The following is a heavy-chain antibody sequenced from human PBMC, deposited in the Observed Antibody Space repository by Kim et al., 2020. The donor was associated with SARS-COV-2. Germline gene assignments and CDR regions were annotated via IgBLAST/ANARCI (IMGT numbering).Heavy chain of an antibody. Sequence: GGSLRLSCAASGFTFSSYGMHWVRQAPGKGLEWVAVIWYDGSNKYYADSVKGRFTISRDNSKNTLYLQMNSLRAEDTAVYYCAKERISAGAQVSMDVWGQGTAVTVSS. CDR3: AKERISAGAQVSMDV. CDR2: IWYDGSNK. CDR1: GFTFSSYG. J-gene: IGHJ6*02. V-gene: IGHV3-33*06. D-gene: IGHD3-3*02.